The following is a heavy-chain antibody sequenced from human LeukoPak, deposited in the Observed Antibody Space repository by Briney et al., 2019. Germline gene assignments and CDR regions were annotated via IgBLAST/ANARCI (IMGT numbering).Heavy chain of an antibody. Sequence: SVKVSCKASGYTFTSYSISWVRQAPGQGLDWMGWVSAYNGDTNYAQRFQGRVTMTTDASTSTAYMELRSLRSDDTAVYYCARDCSTSCCPPFNYWGQGTLVTVSS. J-gene: IGHJ4*02. D-gene: IGHD2-2*01. CDR3: ARDCSTSCCPPFNY. CDR2: VSAYNGDT. V-gene: IGHV1-18*04. CDR1: GYTFTSYS.